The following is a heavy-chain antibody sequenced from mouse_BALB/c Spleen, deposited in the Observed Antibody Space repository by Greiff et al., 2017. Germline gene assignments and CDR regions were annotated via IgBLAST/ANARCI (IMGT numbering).Heavy chain of an antibody. CDR3: AREGGYGSSYGFAY. J-gene: IGHJ3*01. CDR2: IYPGDGDT. Sequence: QVQLQQSGPELVKPGASVKISCKASGYAFSSSWMNWVKQRPGQGLEWIGRIYPGDGDTNYNGKFKGKATLTADKSSSTAYMQLSSLTSVDSAVYFCAREGGYGSSYGFAYWGQGTLVTVSA. CDR1: GYAFSSSW. D-gene: IGHD1-1*01. V-gene: IGHV1-82*01.